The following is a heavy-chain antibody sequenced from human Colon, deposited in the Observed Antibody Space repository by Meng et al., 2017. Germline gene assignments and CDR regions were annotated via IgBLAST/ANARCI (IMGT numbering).Heavy chain of an antibody. CDR3: ARGGGIFGQYDY. D-gene: IGHD2/OR15-2a*01. CDR1: GGSISSGGYY. CDR2: IYYSGST. Sequence: HVQLQESGPGPVTPSQTLSLTCTVSGGSISSGGYYWNWIRQHPGKGLEWIGYIYYSGSTYYNPSLKSRVSISLDTSKNQFSLKLSSVTAADTAVYYCARGGGIFGQYDYWGQGTLVTVSS. J-gene: IGHJ4*02. V-gene: IGHV4-31*03.